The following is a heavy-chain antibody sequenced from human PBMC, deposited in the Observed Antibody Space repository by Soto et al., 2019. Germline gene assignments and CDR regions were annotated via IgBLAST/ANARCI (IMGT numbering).Heavy chain of an antibody. CDR3: AAGYYYDSSGCAFDI. V-gene: IGHV1-69*02. Sequence: SVKVSCKASGGTFSSYTISWVRQAPGQGLEWMGRIIPILGIANYAQKFQGRVTITGDKSTSTAYMELSSLRSEDTAVYYCAAGYYYDSSGCAFDIWGQGTMVTVSS. D-gene: IGHD3-22*01. CDR2: IIPILGIA. CDR1: GGTFSSYT. J-gene: IGHJ3*02.